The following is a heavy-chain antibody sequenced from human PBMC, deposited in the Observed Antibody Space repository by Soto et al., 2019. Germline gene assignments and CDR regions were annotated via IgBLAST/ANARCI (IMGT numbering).Heavy chain of an antibody. CDR1: GDSFTSYW. Sequence: PGGSRKIAGKGSGDSFTSYWIGWVRRGPGKGLDGMGIIYPGDSDTRYSPSCQGQVTISADKSISTAYLQWSSLKASDTVMYYCARHPTVYYDFQNRDYYYMDVWGKGTTVTVSS. V-gene: IGHV5-51*01. D-gene: IGHD3-3*01. J-gene: IGHJ6*03. CDR2: IYPGDSDT. CDR3: ARHPTVYYDFQNRDYYYMDV.